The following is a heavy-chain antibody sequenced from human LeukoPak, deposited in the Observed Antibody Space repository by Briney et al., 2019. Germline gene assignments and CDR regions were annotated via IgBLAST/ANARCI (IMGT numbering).Heavy chain of an antibody. D-gene: IGHD6-13*01. CDR3: ARHSIAAAGHFDY. V-gene: IGHV4-59*01. Sequence: ASETLSLTCTVSGGSISSYYWSWIRQPPGKGLEWIGYIYYSGSTNYNPSLKSRVTISVDTSKNQFSLKLSSVTAADTAVYYCARHSIAAAGHFDYWGQGTLVTVSS. CDR1: GGSISSYY. J-gene: IGHJ4*02. CDR2: IYYSGST.